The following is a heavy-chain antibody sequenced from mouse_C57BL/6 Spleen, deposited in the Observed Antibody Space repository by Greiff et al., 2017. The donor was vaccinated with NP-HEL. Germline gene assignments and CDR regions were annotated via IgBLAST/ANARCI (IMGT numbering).Heavy chain of an antibody. D-gene: IGHD5-1*01. CDR1: GYAFSSSW. CDR3: AREGSNWYFDV. J-gene: IGHJ1*03. Sequence: QVQLKQSGPELVKPGASVKISCKASGYAFSSSWMNWVKQRPGKGLEWIGRIYPGDGDTNYNGKFKGKATLTADKSSSTAYMQRSSLTSEDSAVYFCAREGSNWYFDVWGTGTTVTVSS. CDR2: IYPGDGDT. V-gene: IGHV1-82*01.